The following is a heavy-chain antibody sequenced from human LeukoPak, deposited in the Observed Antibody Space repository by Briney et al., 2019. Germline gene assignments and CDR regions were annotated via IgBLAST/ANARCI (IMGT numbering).Heavy chain of an antibody. V-gene: IGHV4-4*02. Sequence: SETLSLTCAVSGGSISSSNWWSWVRQPPGKGLEWIGEIYHSGSTNYNPSLKSRVTISVDKSKNQFSLKLTSVTAADTAVYYCASTFRKSGSWDAFDIWGQGTMVTVSS. CDR3: ASTFRKSGSWDAFDI. J-gene: IGHJ3*02. CDR2: IYHSGST. CDR1: GGSISSSNW. D-gene: IGHD6-13*01.